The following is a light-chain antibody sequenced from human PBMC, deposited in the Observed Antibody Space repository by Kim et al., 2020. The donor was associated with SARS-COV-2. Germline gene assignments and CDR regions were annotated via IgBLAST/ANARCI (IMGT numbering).Light chain of an antibody. Sequence: DIVMTQSPDSLAVSLGERATINCKSSQSVLYSSNNKNYLAWYQQKPGQPPKLLISWASTRESRVPDRFSGSGSGTDFSLTISSLQAEDVAVYYCQQYYTNPLTFGGGTKVDIK. CDR2: WAS. V-gene: IGKV4-1*01. J-gene: IGKJ4*01. CDR1: QSVLYSSNNKNY. CDR3: QQYYTNPLT.